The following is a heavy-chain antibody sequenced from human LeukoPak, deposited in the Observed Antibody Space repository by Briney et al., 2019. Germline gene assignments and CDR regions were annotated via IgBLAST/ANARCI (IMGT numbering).Heavy chain of an antibody. CDR1: GFTFSSYA. CDR3: AKGYYDYVWGSYYFDY. J-gene: IGHJ4*02. V-gene: IGHV3-23*01. D-gene: IGHD3-16*01. Sequence: GGSLRLSCAASGFTFSSYAMSWARQAPGKGLEWVSAISGSGGSTYYADSVKGRFTISRDNSRDALYLQMNSLRAEDTAVYYCAKGYYDYVWGSYYFDYWGQGTLVTVSS. CDR2: ISGSGGST.